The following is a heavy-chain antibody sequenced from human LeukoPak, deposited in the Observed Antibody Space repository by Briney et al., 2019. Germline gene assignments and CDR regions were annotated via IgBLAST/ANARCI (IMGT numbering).Heavy chain of an antibody. D-gene: IGHD1-26*01. CDR1: GFTFSSSA. CDR3: AKDQRWESPHYLDS. Sequence: GGSLRLSCAASGFTFSSSAMSWVRQVPGKGLEWVSGISASGGSTSYADSVRGRFTISRDNSKNTLYVQMNSLRDEDTAVYHCAKDQRWESPHYLDSWGQGTLVTVSS. V-gene: IGHV3-23*01. J-gene: IGHJ4*02. CDR2: ISASGGST.